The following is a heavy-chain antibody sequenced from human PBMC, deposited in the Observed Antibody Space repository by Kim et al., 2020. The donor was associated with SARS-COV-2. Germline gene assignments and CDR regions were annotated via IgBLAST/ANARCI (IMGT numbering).Heavy chain of an antibody. CDR1: GFTFSSYD. CDR3: ARGVMWSIVGERDAFDI. J-gene: IGHJ3*02. CDR2: IGTAGDT. Sequence: GGSLRLSCAASGFTFSSYDMHWVRQATGKGLEWVSAIGTAGDTYYPGSVKGRFTISRENAKNSLYLQMNSLRAGDTAVYYCARGVMWSIVGERDAFDIWGQGTMVTVSS. D-gene: IGHD1-26*01. V-gene: IGHV3-13*01.